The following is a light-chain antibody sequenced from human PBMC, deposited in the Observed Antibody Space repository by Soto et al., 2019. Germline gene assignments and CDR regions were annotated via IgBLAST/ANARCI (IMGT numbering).Light chain of an antibody. CDR1: TSNIGSNY. CDR3: QSYDSRLSAYV. CDR2: RNN. Sequence: QSVLTQPPSASGTPGQGVTISCSGSTSNIGSNYVYWYQQLPGTAPKLLIYRNNQRPSGVPDRFSGSKSGTSASLAISGLRSDDEADYFCQSYDSRLSAYVFGTGTKLTVL. J-gene: IGLJ1*01. V-gene: IGLV1-47*01.